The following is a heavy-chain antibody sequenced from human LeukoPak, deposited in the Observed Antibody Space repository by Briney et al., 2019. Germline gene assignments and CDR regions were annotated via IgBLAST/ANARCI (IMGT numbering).Heavy chain of an antibody. D-gene: IGHD6-19*01. CDR2: ISWDGGST. J-gene: IGHJ6*03. CDR3: AKSGGSLYYYMDV. Sequence: GGSLRLSCAASGFTFDDYAMHWFRQAPGKGLEWVSLISWDGGSTYYADSVKGRFTISRDNSKNSLYLQMNSLRAEDTALYYCAKSGGSLYYYMDVWGKGTTVTVSS. V-gene: IGHV3-43D*03. CDR1: GFTFDDYA.